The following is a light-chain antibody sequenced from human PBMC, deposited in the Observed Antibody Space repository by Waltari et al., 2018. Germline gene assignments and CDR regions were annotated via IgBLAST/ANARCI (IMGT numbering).Light chain of an antibody. Sequence: SALTPPSSGSGAPGQAITIPFSWICRAGCSSRSFPWPQHPPGKAPQVIIYDVTNRPPGVSDRFSASKSANTASLTISRLQPEDEADYYCSSQTLDGLVLFGGGTRLTVL. CDR2: DVT. J-gene: IGLJ2*01. V-gene: IGLV2-14*03. CDR1: CRAGCSSRS. CDR3: SSQTLDGLVL.